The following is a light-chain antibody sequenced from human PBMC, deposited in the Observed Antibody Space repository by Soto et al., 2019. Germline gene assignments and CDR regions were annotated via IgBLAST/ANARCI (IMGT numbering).Light chain of an antibody. CDR3: QQYNSWPQT. Sequence: ETVLTQSPATLSVSPGDRVTLSCRACETVSTNLAWYQQRPGQAPRLLIYEVSTGATGIPARFSGRRSGTEFTLTISSLQSEDFGVYYCQQYNSWPQTFGQGTKVDI. CDR1: ETVSTN. J-gene: IGKJ1*01. CDR2: EVS. V-gene: IGKV3-15*01.